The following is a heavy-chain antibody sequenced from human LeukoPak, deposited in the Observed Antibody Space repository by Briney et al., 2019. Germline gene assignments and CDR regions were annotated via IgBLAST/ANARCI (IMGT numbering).Heavy chain of an antibody. CDR1: GGSISSYY. CDR3: ARAYGKPPGAFDP. J-gene: IGHJ5*02. CDR2: IYYSGST. D-gene: IGHD4-17*01. V-gene: IGHV4-59*08. Sequence: SGTLSLTCTVSGGSISSYYWSWIRQPPGKGLEWIGYIYYSGSTYYNPSLKSQVTISVDTSKNQFSLKLSSVTAADTAVYYCARAYGKPPGAFDPWGQGTLVTASS.